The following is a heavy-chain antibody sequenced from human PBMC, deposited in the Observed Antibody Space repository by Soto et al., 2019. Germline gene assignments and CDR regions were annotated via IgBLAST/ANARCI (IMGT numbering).Heavy chain of an antibody. V-gene: IGHV3-21*01. CDR3: VTSPEGTSGMRE. CDR1: RFTFTDYT. Sequence: EVQLVESGGGLVKPGGSLRLSCAASRFTFTDYTMNWVRQAPGKGLEWVSSISVGDAYRYYADSVRGRFTVSRDNAENTLYLHMNSLRAEDTAVSYCVTSPEGTSGMREWGQGALVTVSS. D-gene: IGHD1-7*01. J-gene: IGHJ4*02. CDR2: ISVGDAYR.